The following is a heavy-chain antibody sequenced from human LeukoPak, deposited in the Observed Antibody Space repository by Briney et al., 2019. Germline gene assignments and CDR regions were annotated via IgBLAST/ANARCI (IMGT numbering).Heavy chain of an antibody. Sequence: GGSLRLSCAASGFTFSSYGMHWVRQAPGKGLEWVAFIRYDGSNKYYADSVKGRFTISRDNSKNTLYLQMNSLRAEDTAVYYCARGALNSGSYYPNYWGQGTLVTVSS. V-gene: IGHV3-30*02. CDR3: ARGALNSGSYYPNY. J-gene: IGHJ4*02. CDR1: GFTFSSYG. CDR2: IRYDGSNK. D-gene: IGHD3-10*01.